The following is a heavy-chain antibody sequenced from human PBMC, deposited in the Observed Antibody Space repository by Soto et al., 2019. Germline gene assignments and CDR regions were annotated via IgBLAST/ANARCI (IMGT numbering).Heavy chain of an antibody. CDR2: IYPGDSDA. CDR3: ARLDYYDSSGYYGVHAFDI. CDR1: GYSFTKYW. D-gene: IGHD3-22*01. J-gene: IGHJ3*02. V-gene: IGHV5-51*01. Sequence: GESLKISCKGSGYSFTKYWIGWVRQIPGKGLEWMGIIYPGDSDARYSPSFQGQVTISADKSINTAYLQWSSLKASDTAVYYCARLDYYDSSGYYGVHAFDIWGQGTMVTVSS.